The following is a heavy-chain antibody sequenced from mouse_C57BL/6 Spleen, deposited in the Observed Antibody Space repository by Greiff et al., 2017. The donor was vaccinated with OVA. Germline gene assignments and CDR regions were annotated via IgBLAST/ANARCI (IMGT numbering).Heavy chain of an antibody. J-gene: IGHJ4*01. D-gene: IGHD5-5*01. CDR1: GFTFSSYA. V-gene: IGHV5-9-1*02. CDR3: TRDRDYRYAMDY. Sequence: EVKLMESGEGLVKPGGSLKLSCAASGFTFSSYAMSWVRQTPEKRLEWVAYISSGGDYIYYADTVKGRFTISRDNARNTLYLQMSSLKSEDTAMYYCTRDRDYRYAMDYWGQGTSVTVSS. CDR2: ISSGGDYI.